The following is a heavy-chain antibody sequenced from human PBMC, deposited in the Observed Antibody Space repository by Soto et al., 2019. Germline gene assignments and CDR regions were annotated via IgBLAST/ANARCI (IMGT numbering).Heavy chain of an antibody. CDR1: GFSFSRYA. J-gene: IGHJ4*02. Sequence: PGGSLRLSCAASGFSFSRYAMHRLRQAPCKGLEWVAVISYDGSNKYSADSVKGRFTISRDNSKNTLYLQMNSLRAEETAVYYCARGPSSLTRFDYWGQGTLVTASS. CDR2: ISYDGSNK. D-gene: IGHD2-2*01. V-gene: IGHV3-30-3*01. CDR3: ARGPSSLTRFDY.